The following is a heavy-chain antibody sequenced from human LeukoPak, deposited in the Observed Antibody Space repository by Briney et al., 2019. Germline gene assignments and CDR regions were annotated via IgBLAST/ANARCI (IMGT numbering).Heavy chain of an antibody. CDR2: IYYSGST. Sequence: PSETLSLTCTVSGGSISSYYWSWIRQPPGKGLEWIGYIYYSGSTNYNPSPKSRVTISVDTSKNQFSLKLSSVTAADTAVYYCARGGSSGGSCYPTCAPDYWGQGTLVTVSS. J-gene: IGHJ4*02. V-gene: IGHV4-59*01. CDR3: ARGGSSGGSCYPTCAPDY. CDR1: GGSISSYY. D-gene: IGHD2-15*01.